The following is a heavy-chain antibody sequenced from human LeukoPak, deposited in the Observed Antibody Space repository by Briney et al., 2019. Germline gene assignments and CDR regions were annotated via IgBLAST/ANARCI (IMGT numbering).Heavy chain of an antibody. Sequence: ASVKVSCKASGYTFTSYYMHWVRQAPGQGLEWMGIINPTGGSTSYAQKFQGRDTMTRDTSISTAYMELSRLRSDDTAVYYCARAGARWELLNYYYYYGMDVWGQGTTVTVSS. CDR1: GYTFTSYY. J-gene: IGHJ6*02. D-gene: IGHD1-26*01. CDR2: INPTGGST. CDR3: ARAGARWELLNYYYYYGMDV. V-gene: IGHV1-46*01.